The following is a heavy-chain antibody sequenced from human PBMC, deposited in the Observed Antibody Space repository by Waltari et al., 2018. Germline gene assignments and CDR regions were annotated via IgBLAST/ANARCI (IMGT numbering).Heavy chain of an antibody. CDR1: GFTVSSDY. CDR2: IYSGGST. CDR3: AREKTGTGRGDYYGMDV. V-gene: IGHV3-53*01. D-gene: IGHD1-1*01. J-gene: IGHJ6*02. Sequence: EVQLVESGGGLIQPGGSLRLSCAASGFTVSSDYMSWVRQAPGKGLEWVSVIYSGGSTYYADSVKGRFTISRDNSKNTLYLQMNSLRAEDTAVYYCAREKTGTGRGDYYGMDVWGQGTTVTVSS.